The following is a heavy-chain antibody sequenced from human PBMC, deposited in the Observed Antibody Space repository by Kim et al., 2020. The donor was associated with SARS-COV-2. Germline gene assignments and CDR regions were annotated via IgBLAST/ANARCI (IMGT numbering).Heavy chain of an antibody. J-gene: IGHJ4*02. V-gene: IGHV4-4*07. Sequence: SETLSLTCTVSGGSIQSYDWSWIRQPAGKGLEWIGHIYISGSTNYNASLKSRVTMSVDTSKNQFSLKLSSVTAADTAVYYCASGYYDNSGFPALDFWGQGTLVTASS. D-gene: IGHD3-22*01. CDR1: GGSIQSYD. CDR3: ASGYYDNSGFPALDF. CDR2: IYISGST.